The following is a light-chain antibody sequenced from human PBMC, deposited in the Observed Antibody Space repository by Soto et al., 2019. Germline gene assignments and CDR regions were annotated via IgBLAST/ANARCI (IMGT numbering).Light chain of an antibody. CDR2: DVN. CDR1: SNDVGGYDF. CDR3: SSYTTTHTRV. J-gene: IGLJ6*01. V-gene: IGLV2-14*01. Sequence: QSVLTQPASVSGSPGQSITISCTGTSNDVGGYDFVSWYQHHPGKAPKLIIYDVNNRPSGPSNRFSGSKSGNTASLTISGLQTEDEADYYCSSYTTTHTRVFGSGTKV.